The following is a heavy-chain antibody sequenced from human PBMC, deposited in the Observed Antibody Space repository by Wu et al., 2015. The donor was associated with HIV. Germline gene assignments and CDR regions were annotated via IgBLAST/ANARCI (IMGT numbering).Heavy chain of an antibody. V-gene: IGHV1-69*18. D-gene: IGHD5-18*01. CDR3: ASSARGYSYGYDY. CDR1: GYTFTGYY. CDR2: IIPIFGTA. J-gene: IGHJ4*02. Sequence: QVQLIQSGTEVKEPGASVKVSCKASGYTFTGYYMHWVRQAPGQGLEWMGRIIPIFGTANYAQKFQGRVTITADESTSTAYMELSSLRSEDTAVYYCASSARGYSYGYDYWGQGTLVTVSS.